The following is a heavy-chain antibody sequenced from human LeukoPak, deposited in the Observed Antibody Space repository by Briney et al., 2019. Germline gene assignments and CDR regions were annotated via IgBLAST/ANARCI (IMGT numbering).Heavy chain of an antibody. V-gene: IGHV1-8*01. CDR2: MNPNSGNT. J-gene: IGHJ6*03. CDR1: GYTFTSYD. CDR3: ARGFTPFYYYGSGVYYYYMDV. Sequence: ASVKVSCKASGYTFTSYDINWVRQATGQGLEWMGWMNPNSGNTGYAQKFQGRVTMTRNTSISTAYMELSSLRSEDTAVYYCARGFTPFYYYGSGVYYYYMDVWGKGTTVTISS. D-gene: IGHD3-10*01.